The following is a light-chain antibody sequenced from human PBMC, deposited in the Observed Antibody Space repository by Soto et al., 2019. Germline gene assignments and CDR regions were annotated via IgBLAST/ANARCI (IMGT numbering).Light chain of an antibody. CDR3: AAWDGSLNNVL. V-gene: IGLV1-44*01. Sequence: QSVLTQPPSASGTPGQRVTISCSGSASSIGTNTVNWYRQLPATAPKLLIYGDNQRPSGVPDRFSGSKSGTSASLAISGLQSEDEAEYYCAAWDGSLNNVLFGGGTKLTVL. CDR1: ASSIGTNT. CDR2: GDN. J-gene: IGLJ2*01.